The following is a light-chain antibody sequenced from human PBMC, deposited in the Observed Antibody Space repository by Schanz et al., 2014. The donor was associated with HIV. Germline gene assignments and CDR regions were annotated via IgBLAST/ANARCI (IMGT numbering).Light chain of an antibody. CDR3: QQHNSYPIT. J-gene: IGKJ5*01. Sequence: DIQMTQSPSTLSASLGDRVTITCRASQSISGWLAWYQQKPGKPPKLLIYKASSLESWTPSRFSGSGSGTEFTLTISSLQPDDFATYYCQQHNSYPITFGQGTRLEIK. CDR2: KAS. V-gene: IGKV1-5*03. CDR1: QSISGW.